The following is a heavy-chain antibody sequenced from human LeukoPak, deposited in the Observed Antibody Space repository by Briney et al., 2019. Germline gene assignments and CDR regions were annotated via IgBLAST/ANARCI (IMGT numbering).Heavy chain of an antibody. Sequence: PGGSLRLSCAASGFTFDNYAMNWVRQAPGKGLEWLSYIRGGGAVTRYSDSVEGRFTISRDNSKNTLYLQMNHLRAENTAIYYCAKCSASYYNDAFDIWGRGTMVTVSS. CDR2: IRGGGAVT. D-gene: IGHD3-10*02. CDR3: AKCSASYYNDAFDI. V-gene: IGHV3-23*01. CDR1: GFTFDNYA. J-gene: IGHJ3*02.